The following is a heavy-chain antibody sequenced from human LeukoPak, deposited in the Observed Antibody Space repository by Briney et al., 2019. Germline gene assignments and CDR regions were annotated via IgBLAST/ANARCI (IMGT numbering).Heavy chain of an antibody. Sequence: ASVKVSCKASGYTFTCYYMHWVRQAPGQGLERMGWINPNSGGTNYAQKFQGRVTMTRDTSISTAYMELSRLRSDDTAVYYCASITFGGVIANDYWGQGTLVTVSS. CDR3: ASITFGGVIANDY. CDR2: INPNSGGT. CDR1: GYTFTCYY. J-gene: IGHJ4*02. D-gene: IGHD3-16*02. V-gene: IGHV1-2*02.